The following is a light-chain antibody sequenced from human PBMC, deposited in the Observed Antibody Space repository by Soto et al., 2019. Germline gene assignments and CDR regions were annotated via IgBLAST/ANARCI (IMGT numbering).Light chain of an antibody. CDR1: QSVSSN. CDR3: QQYSNSPLT. CDR2: GAS. J-gene: IGKJ4*01. V-gene: IGKV3-15*01. Sequence: EIVMTQSPATLSVSPGEGATLSCRASQSVSSNLAWYQQKPGQAPRLLILGASTRATGIPARFSGSGSGTEFSLTISALESEDFAIYYCQQYSNSPLTFGGGTKVEIK.